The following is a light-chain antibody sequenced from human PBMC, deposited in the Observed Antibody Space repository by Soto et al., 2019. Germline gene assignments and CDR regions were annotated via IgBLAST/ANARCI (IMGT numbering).Light chain of an antibody. CDR3: QHYNNWPPGT. CDR1: QSVSNK. CDR2: HAS. Sequence: EIVMTQSPATLSVSPGERATLSCRASQSVSNKLAWYQQQPGQAPRLLIYHASIRATGIPARFSGSGSGTEFTLTISSLQSEDFAIYYCQHYNNWPPGTFGQGTKVEIK. V-gene: IGKV3-15*01. J-gene: IGKJ1*01.